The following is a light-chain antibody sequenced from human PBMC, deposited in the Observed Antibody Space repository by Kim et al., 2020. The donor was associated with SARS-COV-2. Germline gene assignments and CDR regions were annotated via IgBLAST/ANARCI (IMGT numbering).Light chain of an antibody. V-gene: IGLV2-8*01. J-gene: IGLJ1*01. CDR2: AVN. CDR3: SSYAGTNNFYV. Sequence: QSVSIHCTAPRSDVRDNNFVSWHHQYPGKAPKLIIYAVNERPSGVSNRFTGSKSGNTASLTVSGLQAEDEADYYCSSYAGTNNFYVFGTGTKVTVL. CDR1: RSDVRDNNF.